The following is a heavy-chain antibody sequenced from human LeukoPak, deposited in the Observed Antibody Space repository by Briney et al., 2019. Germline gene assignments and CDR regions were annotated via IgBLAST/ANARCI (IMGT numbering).Heavy chain of an antibody. J-gene: IGHJ4*02. CDR3: ARGNGNFDY. CDR2: INPDSGGT. V-gene: IGHV1-2*04. CDR1: GYTFTAYY. Sequence: ASVQVSCKASGYTFTAYYIHWVRQAPGQGLEWMGWINPDSGGTNSARKFQGWVTMTRDTSISTVYMETSRLRFDDTAVYYCARGNGNFDYWGQGTPVTVSS.